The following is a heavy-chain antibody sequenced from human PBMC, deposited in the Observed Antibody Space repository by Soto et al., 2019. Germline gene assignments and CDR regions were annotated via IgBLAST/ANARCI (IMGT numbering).Heavy chain of an antibody. CDR2: INAGNGNT. CDR1: GYTFTSYA. Sequence: GASVKVSCKASGYTFTSYAMHWVRQAPGQRLEWMGWINAGNGNTKYSQKFQGRVTITRDTSASTAYMELSSLRSEDAAVYYCARARITGNNYYYYYMDVWGKGTTVTVSS. CDR3: ARARITGNNYYYYYMDV. V-gene: IGHV1-3*01. D-gene: IGHD1-20*01. J-gene: IGHJ6*03.